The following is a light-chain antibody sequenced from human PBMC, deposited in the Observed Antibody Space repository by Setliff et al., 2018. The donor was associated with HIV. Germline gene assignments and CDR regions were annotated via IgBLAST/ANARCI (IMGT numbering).Light chain of an antibody. Sequence: DIQLTQSPSALSASLGDRVTISCWASQNVGPWLAWYQQKPGRAPNLLIYKASVLQTGVPSRFRGSGSGTEFTLTIDSLQPEDFGTYYCQQYKSYSLYTFGQGTKVDIK. CDR2: KAS. J-gene: IGKJ1*01. CDR3: QQYKSYSLYT. V-gene: IGKV1-5*03. CDR1: QNVGPW.